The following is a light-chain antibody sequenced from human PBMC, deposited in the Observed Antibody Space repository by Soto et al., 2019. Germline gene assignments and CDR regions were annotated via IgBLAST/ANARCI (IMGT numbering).Light chain of an antibody. J-gene: IGLJ2*01. CDR2: DAS. CDR3: QVWDSNSDLVI. V-gene: IGLV3-21*02. CDR1: NIGSNS. Sequence: SYELTQPPSVSVAPGQTASITCGGNNIGSNSVHWYQQKPGQAPVLVVYDASDRPSGIPERFSGSNSGNTATLTISRVEAGDGADYFCQVWDSNSDLVIFGGGTKLTVL.